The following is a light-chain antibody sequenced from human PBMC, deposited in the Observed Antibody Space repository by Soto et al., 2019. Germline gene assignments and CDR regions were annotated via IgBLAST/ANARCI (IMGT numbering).Light chain of an antibody. CDR2: DTS. Sequence: LTQSPGTLSLSPGERATLSCRASQSLSNSFIAWYQQKPGQAPRLLIYDTSSRATGIPDRFSGSGSGTDFTLTISRLEPEDFSVFYCQQYGTSEIIFGQGTRLEIK. V-gene: IGKV3-20*01. J-gene: IGKJ5*01. CDR3: QQYGTSEII. CDR1: QSLSNSF.